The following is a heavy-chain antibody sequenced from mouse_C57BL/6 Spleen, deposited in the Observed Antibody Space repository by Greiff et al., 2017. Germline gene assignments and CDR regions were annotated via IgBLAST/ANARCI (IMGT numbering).Heavy chain of an antibody. J-gene: IGHJ3*01. CDR2: ISDGGSYT. Sequence: EVQRVESGGGLVKPGGSLKLSCAASGFTFSSYAMSWVRQTPEKRLEWVATISDGGSYTYYPDNVKGRFTISRDNAKNNLYLQMSHLKSEDTAMYYCASAGPFAYWGQGTLVTVAA. CDR3: ASAGPFAY. V-gene: IGHV5-4*01. D-gene: IGHD3-1*01. CDR1: GFTFSSYA.